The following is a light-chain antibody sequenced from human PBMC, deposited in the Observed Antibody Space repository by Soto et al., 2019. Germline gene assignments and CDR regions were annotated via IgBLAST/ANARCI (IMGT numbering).Light chain of an antibody. Sequence: QSVLTQPASVSGSPVQSITISCTGTSSDVGGYNYVSWYQQHPGKAPQLMIYDVSNRPSGVSNRFSGSKSGNTASLTISGLQAEDEADYYCSSYTSSSTAYVFGTGTKLTVL. CDR2: DVS. J-gene: IGLJ1*01. CDR1: SSDVGGYNY. V-gene: IGLV2-14*01. CDR3: SSYTSSSTAYV.